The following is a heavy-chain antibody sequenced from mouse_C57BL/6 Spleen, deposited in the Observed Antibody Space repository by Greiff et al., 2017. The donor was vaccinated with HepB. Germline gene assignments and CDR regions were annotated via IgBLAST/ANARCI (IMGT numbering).Heavy chain of an antibody. Sequence: QVQLQQSGAELVRPGASVTLSCKASGYTFTDYEMHWVKQTPVHGLEWIGAIDPETGGTAYNQKFKGKAILTADKSSSTAYMELRSLTSEDAAVYDCTRGRTNYAMDDWGQGTSVTVSS. CDR1: GYTFTDYE. V-gene: IGHV1-15*01. J-gene: IGHJ4*01. CDR3: TRGRTNYAMDD. CDR2: IDPETGGT.